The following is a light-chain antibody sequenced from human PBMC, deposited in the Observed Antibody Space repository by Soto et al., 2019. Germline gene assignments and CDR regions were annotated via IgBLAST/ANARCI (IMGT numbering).Light chain of an antibody. Sequence: EIVLTQSPATLSLSPGERATLSCRASQSVENYLAWFQQKHGQAPRLLIYDTSNRAAGIPDRFSGSGSGTDFTLTISSLEPEDFAVYYCHQRYIWPPLTFGGGTKVEIK. CDR2: DTS. V-gene: IGKV3-11*01. J-gene: IGKJ4*01. CDR1: QSVENY. CDR3: HQRYIWPPLT.